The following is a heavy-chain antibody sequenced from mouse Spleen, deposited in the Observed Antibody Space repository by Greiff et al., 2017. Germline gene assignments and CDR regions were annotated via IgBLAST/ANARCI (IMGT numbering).Heavy chain of an antibody. J-gene: IGHJ2*01. CDR3: ARPQHY. CDR1: GYTFTDYY. D-gene: IGHD6-1*01. CDR2: INPNNGGT. V-gene: IGHV1-26*01. Sequence: EVQLQQSGPELVKPGASVKISCKASGYTFTDYYMNWVKQSHGKSLEWIGDINPNNGGTSYNQKFKGKATLTVDKSSSTAYMELRSLTSEDSAVYYCARPQHYWGQGTTLTVSS.